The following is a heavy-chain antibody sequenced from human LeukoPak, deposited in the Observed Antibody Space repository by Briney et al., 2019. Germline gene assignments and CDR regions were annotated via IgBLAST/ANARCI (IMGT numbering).Heavy chain of an antibody. CDR2: ISWNSGSI. J-gene: IGHJ3*02. V-gene: IGHV3-9*01. CDR3: ARDLVGSGFDI. Sequence: GRSLRLSCAASGFTFDDYAMHWVRQAPGKGLEWVSGISWNSGSIGYADSVKGRFTISRDNSKNTLYLQMNSLRAEDTAVYYRARDLVGSGFDIWGQGTMVTVSS. D-gene: IGHD3-3*01. CDR1: GFTFDDYA.